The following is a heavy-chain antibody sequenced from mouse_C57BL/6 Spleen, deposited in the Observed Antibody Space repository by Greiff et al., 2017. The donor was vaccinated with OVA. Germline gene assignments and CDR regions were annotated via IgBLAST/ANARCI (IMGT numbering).Heavy chain of an antibody. CDR1: GYSITSGYY. D-gene: IGHD2-4*01. CDR2: ISDDGSN. J-gene: IGHJ3*01. V-gene: IGHV3-6*01. CDR3: AREGIYYDSTWFAY. Sequence: EVQVVESGPGLVKPSQSLSLTCSVTGYSITSGYYWNWIRQFPGNKLEWMGYISDDGSNNYNPSLKNRISITRDPSKNQFFLKLNSVTTEDTATDYCAREGIYYDSTWFAYWGQGTLVTVSA.